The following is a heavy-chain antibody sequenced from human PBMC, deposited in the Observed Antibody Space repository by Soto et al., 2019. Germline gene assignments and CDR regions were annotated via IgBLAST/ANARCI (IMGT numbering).Heavy chain of an antibody. CDR2: ISGGHI. D-gene: IGHD4-4*01. V-gene: IGHV3-23*01. J-gene: IGHJ4*02. Sequence: PGGSLRLSCAASEFTFSNYAMTWVRQAPGKGLEWVSVISGGHIYYADSVKGRFTVSRDNSNSTLYLQMNSLRAEDTAVYYCARAVTQYFDSWGQGSLVTVSS. CDR3: ARAVTQYFDS. CDR1: EFTFSNYA.